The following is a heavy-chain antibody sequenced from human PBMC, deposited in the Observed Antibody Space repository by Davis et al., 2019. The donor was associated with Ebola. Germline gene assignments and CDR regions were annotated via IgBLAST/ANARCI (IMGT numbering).Heavy chain of an antibody. V-gene: IGHV1-46*01. CDR1: GYTFINYA. CDR3: AREEWEVRRVDFDD. CDR2: IKPSGGST. D-gene: IGHD1-26*01. J-gene: IGHJ4*02. Sequence: ASVKVSCKASGYTFINYAIHWVRQAPGQGLEWMGIIKPSGGSTIYAQNFQGRVTLTRDTSTSTAYMELSSLRPEDTAVYYCAREEWEVRRVDFDDWGQGTLVTVSS.